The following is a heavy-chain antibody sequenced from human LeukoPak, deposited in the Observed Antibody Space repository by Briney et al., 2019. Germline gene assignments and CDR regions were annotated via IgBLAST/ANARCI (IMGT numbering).Heavy chain of an antibody. V-gene: IGHV3-48*01. Sequence: GGSLRLSYAASGFTFSSYSMNWVRQAPGKGLEWASYISSSSSTIYYADSVKGRFTISRDNAKNSLYLQMNSLRAEDTAVYYCARWDIAARPSWGQGTLVTVSS. CDR2: ISSSSSTI. CDR3: ARWDIAARPS. D-gene: IGHD6-6*01. CDR1: GFTFSSYS. J-gene: IGHJ4*02.